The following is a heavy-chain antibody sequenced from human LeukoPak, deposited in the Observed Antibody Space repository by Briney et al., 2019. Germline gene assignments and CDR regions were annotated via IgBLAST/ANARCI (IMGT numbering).Heavy chain of an antibody. J-gene: IGHJ5*02. CDR3: AKVGVSSGWYKEGS. CDR1: GFTFDDYA. D-gene: IGHD6-19*01. Sequence: GGSLRLSCAASGFTFDDYAMHWVRQAPGKGLEWVSGISWNSGSIGYADSVKGRFTISRDNAKNSLYLQMNSLRAEDTALYYCAKVGVSSGWYKEGSWGQGTLATVSS. CDR2: ISWNSGSI. V-gene: IGHV3-9*01.